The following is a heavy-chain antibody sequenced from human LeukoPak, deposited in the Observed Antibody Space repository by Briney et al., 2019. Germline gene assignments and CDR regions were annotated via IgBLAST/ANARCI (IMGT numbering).Heavy chain of an antibody. J-gene: IGHJ4*02. V-gene: IGHV3-9*01. CDR2: IIWNGGRT. CDR3: AKASGYSFGHFDY. D-gene: IGHD5-18*01. Sequence: GGSLRLSCAASGFTFDDYAMHWVRQAPGKGLEWVSDIIWNGGRTGYADSVKGRFTISRDNAKNSLYLQMNNLRPEDTALYYCAKASGYSFGHFDYWGQGTLVAVSS. CDR1: GFTFDDYA.